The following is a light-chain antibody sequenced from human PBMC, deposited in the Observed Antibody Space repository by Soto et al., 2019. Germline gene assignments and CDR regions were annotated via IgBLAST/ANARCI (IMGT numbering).Light chain of an antibody. CDR1: QCISRD. CDR2: DVS. Sequence: DIQMTQSPPTLSACLGDGVAMSGRASQCISRDLAWYQQKPGKAPKXLIHDVSTLESGVPPRFSGSGSGTEFTLTISSLQPDDFATYYCQQYNSFRTFGQGTKVDIK. CDR3: QQYNSFRT. V-gene: IGKV1-5*01. J-gene: IGKJ1*01.